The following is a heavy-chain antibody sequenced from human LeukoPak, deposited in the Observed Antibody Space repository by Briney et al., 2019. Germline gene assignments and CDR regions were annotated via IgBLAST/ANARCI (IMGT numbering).Heavy chain of an antibody. Sequence: ASVKVSCKASGYTFTSYGISWVRRAPGQRLEWMGWINAGNANTKYSQKFQGRVTITSDTSASTAYMELSSLRSEDTAVYYCARAPYDILTGYSYNWFDPWGQGTLVTVSS. V-gene: IGHV1-3*01. CDR1: GYTFTSYG. J-gene: IGHJ5*02. CDR2: INAGNANT. D-gene: IGHD3-9*01. CDR3: ARAPYDILTGYSYNWFDP.